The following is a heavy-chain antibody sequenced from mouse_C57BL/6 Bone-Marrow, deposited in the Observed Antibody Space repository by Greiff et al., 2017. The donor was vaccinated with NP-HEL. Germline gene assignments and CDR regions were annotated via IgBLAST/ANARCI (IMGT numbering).Heavy chain of an antibody. Sequence: EVQRVESGEGLVKPGGSLKLSCAASGFTFSSYAMSWVRQTPEKRLEWVAYISSGGDYIYYADTVKGRFTISRDNARNTLYLQMSSLKSEDTAMYYCTRCYYYGSSSRWAMDYWGQGTSVTVSS. CDR1: GFTFSSYA. D-gene: IGHD1-1*01. J-gene: IGHJ4*01. V-gene: IGHV5-9-1*02. CDR2: ISSGGDYI. CDR3: TRCYYYGSSSRWAMDY.